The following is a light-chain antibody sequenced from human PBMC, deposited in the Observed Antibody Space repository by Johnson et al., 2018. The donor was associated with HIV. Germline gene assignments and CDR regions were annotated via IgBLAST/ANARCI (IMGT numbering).Light chain of an antibody. J-gene: IGLJ6*01. Sequence: QSVLTQPPSVSAAPGQKVTISCSGSSSNIGNNYVSWYQQLPGTAPKLLIHENNKRPSGIPDRFSGSKSGTSATLGITGLQTGDAADFYCGTWDSSLSAGGGFGTG. V-gene: IGLV1-51*02. CDR2: ENN. CDR3: GTWDSSLSAGGG. CDR1: SSNIGNNY.